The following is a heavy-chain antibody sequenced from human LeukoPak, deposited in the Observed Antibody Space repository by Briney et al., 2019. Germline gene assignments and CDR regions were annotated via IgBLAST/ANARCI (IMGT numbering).Heavy chain of an antibody. J-gene: IGHJ4*02. D-gene: IGHD3-9*01. CDR2: ISAYNGNT. CDR3: ARGAYYDILTGYSEYYFDY. Sequence: ASGKVSCKASGYTFTSYGISWVRQAPGQGLEWMGWISAYNGNTNYAQKLQGRVTMTTDTSTSTAYMELRSLRSDDTAVYYCARGAYYDILTGYSEYYFDYWGQGTLVTVSS. V-gene: IGHV1-18*01. CDR1: GYTFTSYG.